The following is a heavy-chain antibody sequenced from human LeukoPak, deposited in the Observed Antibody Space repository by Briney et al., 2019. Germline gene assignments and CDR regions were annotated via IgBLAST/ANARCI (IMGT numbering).Heavy chain of an antibody. V-gene: IGHV3-30-3*01. J-gene: IGHJ6*03. CDR1: GFTFSSYA. CDR2: ISYDGSNK. Sequence: TGGSLRLSCAASGFTFSSYAMHWVRQAPGKGLGWVAVISYDGSNKYYADSVKGRFTISRDNSKNTLYLQMNSLRAEDTAVYYCARGHRSQGYYYYMDVWGKGTTVTVSS. CDR3: ARGHRSQGYYYYMDV.